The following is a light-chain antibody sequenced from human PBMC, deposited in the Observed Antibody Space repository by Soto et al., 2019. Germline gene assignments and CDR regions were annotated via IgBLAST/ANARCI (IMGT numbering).Light chain of an antibody. Sequence: QSVLTQPASVSGSPGQSITISCTVTSSDVGGYNYVSWYQQHPGKAPKLMIYDVSNRPSGVSNRFSGSKSGNTASLTISGLQAEDEADYYCSSYTTSNRVFGGGTKLTVL. V-gene: IGLV2-14*01. CDR2: DVS. CDR1: SSDVGGYNY. J-gene: IGLJ3*02. CDR3: SSYTTSNRV.